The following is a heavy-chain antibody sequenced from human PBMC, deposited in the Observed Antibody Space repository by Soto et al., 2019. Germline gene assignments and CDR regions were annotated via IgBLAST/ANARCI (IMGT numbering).Heavy chain of an antibody. CDR2: ISYDGILK. Sequence: GGSLRLSCEASGFTFSAFGMHWVRQAPGKGLEWVAIISYDGILKYYADSVKGRFTISRDTSKSALYLQMNSLRPEDTAVYYFAKDFKISGGHYGSLNYYYGMDVWGKGPTVTVAS. CDR1: GFTFSAFG. CDR3: AKDFKISGGHYGSLNYYYGMDV. V-gene: IGHV3-30*18. D-gene: IGHD3-10*01. J-gene: IGHJ6*04.